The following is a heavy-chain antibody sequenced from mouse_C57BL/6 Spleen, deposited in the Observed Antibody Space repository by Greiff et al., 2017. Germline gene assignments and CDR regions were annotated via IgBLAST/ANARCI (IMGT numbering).Heavy chain of an antibody. Sequence: VQLKESGAELVRPGASVKLSCTASGFNIKDDYMHWVKQRPEQGLEWIGWIDPENGDTEYASKFQGKATITADTSSNTAYLQLSSLTSEDTAGYYCTTRYYGNYEGYWGQGTTLTVSS. CDR3: TTRYYGNYEGY. J-gene: IGHJ2*01. CDR1: GFNIKDDY. D-gene: IGHD2-1*01. CDR2: IDPENGDT. V-gene: IGHV14-4*01.